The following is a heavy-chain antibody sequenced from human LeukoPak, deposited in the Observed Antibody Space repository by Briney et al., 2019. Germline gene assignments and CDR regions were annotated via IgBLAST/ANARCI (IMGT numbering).Heavy chain of an antibody. V-gene: IGHV3-23*01. D-gene: IGHD6-19*01. CDR1: GFTFSSYA. CDR3: ARYRRSSGWPDYYFDY. J-gene: IGHJ4*02. CDR2: ISGSGGST. Sequence: GGSLRLSCAASGFTFSSYAMSWVRQAPGKGLEWVSAISGSGGSTYYADSVRGRFTISRDNSKNTLYLQMNSLRAEDTAVYYCARYRRSSGWPDYYFDYWGQGTLVTVSS.